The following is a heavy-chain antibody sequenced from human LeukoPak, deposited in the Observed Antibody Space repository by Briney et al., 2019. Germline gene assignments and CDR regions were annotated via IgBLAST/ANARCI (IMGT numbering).Heavy chain of an antibody. V-gene: IGHV4-39*01. D-gene: IGHD5-18*01. CDR1: GGSISSSSYY. Sequence: PSETLSLTCTVSGGSISSSSYYWGWIRQPPGKGLEWIGSIYYSGSTYYNPSLKSRVTISVDTSKNQFSLRLSSVTAADTAVYYCASVDTNTGHDYWGQGTLVTVSS. CDR2: IYYSGST. J-gene: IGHJ4*02. CDR3: ASVDTNTGHDY.